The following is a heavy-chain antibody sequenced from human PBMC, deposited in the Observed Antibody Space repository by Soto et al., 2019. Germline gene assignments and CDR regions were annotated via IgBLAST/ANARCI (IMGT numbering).Heavy chain of an antibody. J-gene: IGHJ6*02. CDR2: MNPNSGNT. V-gene: IGHV1-8*01. CDR1: GYSFTSYD. CDR3: AREKTSYGMDV. Sequence: QVQLVQSGAEVKKPGASVKVSCKASGYSFTSYDINWVRQATGQGLEWMGWMNPNSGNTGYAQKFQGRVTMTRNASISTAYMELSSPRSDDTAVYYCAREKTSYGMDVWGQGPTVPVSS.